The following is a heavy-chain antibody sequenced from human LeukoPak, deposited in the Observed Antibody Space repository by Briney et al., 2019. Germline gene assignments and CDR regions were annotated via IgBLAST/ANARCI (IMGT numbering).Heavy chain of an antibody. CDR2: ISSSSSYI. Sequence: PGGSLRLSCAASGFTFSSYSMNWVRQAPGKGLEWVSSISSSSSYIYYADSVKGRFTISRDNAKNSLYLQMNSLRAEDTAVYYCAGGGASYYDFWHAFDIWGQGTMVTVSS. J-gene: IGHJ3*02. CDR1: GFTFSSYS. D-gene: IGHD3-3*01. V-gene: IGHV3-21*01. CDR3: AGGGASYYDFWHAFDI.